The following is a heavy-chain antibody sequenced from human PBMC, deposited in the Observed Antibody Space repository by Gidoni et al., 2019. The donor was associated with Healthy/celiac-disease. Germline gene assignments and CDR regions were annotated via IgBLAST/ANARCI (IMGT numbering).Heavy chain of an antibody. CDR3: AGTKDSSGYAAFDI. J-gene: IGHJ3*02. Sequence: LEWVAVIWYDGSNKYYADSVKGRFPISRDNSKNTLYLQMNSLRAEDTAVYYCAGTKDSSGYAAFDIWGQGTMVTVAS. CDR2: IWYDGSNK. V-gene: IGHV3-33*01. D-gene: IGHD3-22*01.